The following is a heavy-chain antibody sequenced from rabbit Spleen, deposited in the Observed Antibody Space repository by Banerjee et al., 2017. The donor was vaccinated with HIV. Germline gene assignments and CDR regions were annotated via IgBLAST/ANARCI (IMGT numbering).Heavy chain of an antibody. Sequence: TLTCKASGIDFSSYYYMCWVRQAPGKGLELIACIYISSGSTWYESWVNGRFTISKTSSTTVTLQMTSLTAADTATYFCASGYSDVYFDLWGQGTLVTVS. J-gene: IGHJ4*01. D-gene: IGHD1-1*01. CDR1: GIDFSSYYY. V-gene: IGHV1S40*01. CDR3: ASGYSDVYFDL. CDR2: IYISSGST.